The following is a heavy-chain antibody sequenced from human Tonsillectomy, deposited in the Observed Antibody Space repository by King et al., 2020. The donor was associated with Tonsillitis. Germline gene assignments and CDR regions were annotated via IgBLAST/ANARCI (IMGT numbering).Heavy chain of an antibody. CDR3: ARVLDDYGDYVPDY. CDR1: GFTFSGYT. J-gene: IGHJ4*02. Sequence: VQLVESGGGLVKPGGSLRLSCAASGFTFSGYTMNWVRPAPGKGLEWVSSISSSSSYIFYADSLKGRFTISRDNAKNSLYLQMNSLRAEDTAVYYCARVLDDYGDYVPDYWGQGTLVTVSS. V-gene: IGHV3-21*01. CDR2: ISSSSSYI. D-gene: IGHD4-17*01.